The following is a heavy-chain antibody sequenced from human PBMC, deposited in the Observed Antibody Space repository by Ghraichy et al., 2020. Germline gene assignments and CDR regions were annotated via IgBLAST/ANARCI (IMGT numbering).Heavy chain of an antibody. J-gene: IGHJ3*02. Sequence: SQTLSLTCTVSGGSISSSSYYWGWIRQPPGKGLEWIGSIYYSGSTYYNPSLKSRVTISVDTSKNQFSLKLSSVTAADTAVYYCARGSDYVWGSYPGAFDICGQGTMVTVSS. D-gene: IGHD3-16*02. CDR3: ARGSDYVWGSYPGAFDI. CDR2: IYYSGST. CDR1: GGSISSSSYY. V-gene: IGHV4-39*01.